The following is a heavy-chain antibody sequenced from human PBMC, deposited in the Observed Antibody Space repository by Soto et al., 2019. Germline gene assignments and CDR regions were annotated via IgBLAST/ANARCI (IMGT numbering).Heavy chain of an antibody. CDR2: IYHSGST. V-gene: IGHV4-4*02. CDR3: ARDVGYHYDGSPSGQFDF. J-gene: IGHJ4*02. Sequence: SETLSLTCAVSGNSISSTNWRSWVRQSPGKGLEWIGEIYHSGSTNYNPSLKSRVTISVDKSKNQFSLKLSSVTAADTAVYFCARDVGYHYDGSPSGQFDFWGQGTLVTVSS. CDR1: GNSISSTNW. D-gene: IGHD3-22*01.